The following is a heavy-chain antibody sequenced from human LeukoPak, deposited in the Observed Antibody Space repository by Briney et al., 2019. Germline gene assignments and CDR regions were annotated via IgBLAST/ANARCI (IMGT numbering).Heavy chain of an antibody. CDR3: ARAPLGPGYFDY. CDR2: IYTSGST. Sequence: PSETLSLTCTVSGGSISSSSYYWGWIRQPPGKGLEWIGRIYTSGSTNYNPSLKSRVTISVDTSKNQFSLKLSSVTAADTAVYYCARAPLGPGYFDYWGQGTLVTVSS. CDR1: GGSISSSSYY. D-gene: IGHD3-16*01. V-gene: IGHV4-39*07. J-gene: IGHJ4*02.